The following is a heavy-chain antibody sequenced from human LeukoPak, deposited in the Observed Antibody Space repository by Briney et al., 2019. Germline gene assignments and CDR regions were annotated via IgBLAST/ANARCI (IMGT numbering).Heavy chain of an antibody. V-gene: IGHV4-39*01. CDR2: IYYSGST. CDR3: ARVPATARVFVMDV. D-gene: IGHD5-12*01. Sequence: KPSETLSLTCTVSGGSISSSSYYWGWIRQPPGKGLEWIGSIYYSGSTYYNPSLKSRVTISVDTSKNQFSLKLSSVTAADTAVYYCARVPATARVFVMDVWGQGTTATVSS. CDR1: GGSISSSSYY. J-gene: IGHJ6*02.